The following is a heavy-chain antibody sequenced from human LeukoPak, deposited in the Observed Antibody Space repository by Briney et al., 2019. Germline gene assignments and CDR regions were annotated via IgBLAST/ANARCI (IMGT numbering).Heavy chain of an antibody. CDR2: IDPNSGGT. CDR3: ASGYGDYDPYYYYGMDV. D-gene: IGHD4-17*01. Sequence: KAXGYTFTSYYMHWVRQAPGQGLEWMGWIDPNSGGTNYAQKFQGRVTMTKDTSISTAYMELSRLRSDDTAVYYCASGYGDYDPYYYYGMDVWGQGTTVTVSS. V-gene: IGHV1-2*02. J-gene: IGHJ6*02. CDR1: GYTFTSYY.